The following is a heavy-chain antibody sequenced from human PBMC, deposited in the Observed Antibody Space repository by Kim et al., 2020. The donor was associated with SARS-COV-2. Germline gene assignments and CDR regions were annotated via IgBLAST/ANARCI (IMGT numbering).Heavy chain of an antibody. CDR2: ISSSSSTI. Sequence: GGSLRLSCAASGFTFSSYSMNWVRQAPGKGLEWVSYISSSSSTIYYADSVKGRFTISRDNAKNSLYLQMNSLRDEDTAVYYCARDLRWRIFFETRDYFDYWGQGTLVTVSS. CDR1: GFTFSSYS. J-gene: IGHJ4*02. V-gene: IGHV3-48*02. D-gene: IGHD2-8*02. CDR3: ARDLRWRIFFETRDYFDY.